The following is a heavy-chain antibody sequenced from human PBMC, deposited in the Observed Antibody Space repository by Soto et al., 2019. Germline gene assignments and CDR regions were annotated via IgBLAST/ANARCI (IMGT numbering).Heavy chain of an antibody. CDR1: GGSISSGDYY. Sequence: QVQLQESGPGLVKPSQTLSLTCTVSGGSISSGDYYWTWIRQHPGKGLEWIGYIYDSRSTYYNPALKSRLTISVETSETQCSLQLSSVSAAYTAVYYCAIERTEATGVFGMDVWGQGTTVTVSS. CDR3: AIERTEATGVFGMDV. J-gene: IGHJ6*02. D-gene: IGHD1-1*01. V-gene: IGHV4-31*03. CDR2: IYDSRST.